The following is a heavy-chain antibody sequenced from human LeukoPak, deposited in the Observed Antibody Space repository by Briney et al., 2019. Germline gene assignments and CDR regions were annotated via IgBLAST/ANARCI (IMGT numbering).Heavy chain of an antibody. CDR2: INHSGST. J-gene: IGHJ4*02. CDR3: ARAGGIVLMVYADYYFDY. V-gene: IGHV4-34*01. Sequence: PSETLSLTCAVYGGSFSGYYWSWIRQPPGKGLEWIGEINHSGSTNYNPSLKSRVTISVDTSKNQFSLKLSSVTAADTAVYYCARAGGIVLMVYADYYFDYWGQGTLVTVSS. D-gene: IGHD2-8*01. CDR1: GGSFSGYY.